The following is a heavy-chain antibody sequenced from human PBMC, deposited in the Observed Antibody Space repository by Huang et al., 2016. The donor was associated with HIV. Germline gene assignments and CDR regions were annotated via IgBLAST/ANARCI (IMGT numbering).Heavy chain of an antibody. Sequence: QVELVQSGAEVKRPGASVRVSCKAAGYIFTKYGINWVRQAPGQGLEWMGGFSAYNGKTNYAEKFQGRVTLTRDTSATTAYMELRDVTSADTAVYYCARDHWYPLQNWFDLWGQGTLVTVSS. CDR3: ARDHWYPLQNWFDL. CDR1: GYIFTKYG. CDR2: FSAYNGKT. J-gene: IGHJ5*01. V-gene: IGHV1-18*01. D-gene: IGHD1-1*01.